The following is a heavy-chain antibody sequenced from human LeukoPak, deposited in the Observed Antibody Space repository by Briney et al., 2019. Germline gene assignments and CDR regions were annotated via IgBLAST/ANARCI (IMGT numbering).Heavy chain of an antibody. CDR2: MNPNSGNT. D-gene: IGHD3-10*01. CDR1: GGTFISYA. J-gene: IGHJ5*02. V-gene: IGHV1-8*02. Sequence: ASVKVSCKASGGTFISYAISWVRQATGQGLEWMGWMNPNSGNTGYAQKFQGRVTMTRNTSISTAYMELSSLRSEDTAVYYCARGAVYGSGSYYNGFDPRGQGTLVTVSS. CDR3: ARGAVYGSGSYYNGFDP.